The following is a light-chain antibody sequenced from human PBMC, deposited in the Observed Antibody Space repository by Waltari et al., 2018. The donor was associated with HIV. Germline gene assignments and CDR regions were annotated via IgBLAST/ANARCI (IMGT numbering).Light chain of an antibody. Sequence: VLTQSPGILSLSLGETAILSCRASKSISYNYLAWYQQKTGQTPRLLMYGVSTRATGIPDRFSCSGSGTDFTLTISGLVPEDFAVYYCQQYASSAFTFGPGTKVEI. CDR2: GVS. J-gene: IGKJ3*01. CDR3: QQYASSAFT. V-gene: IGKV3-20*01. CDR1: KSISYNY.